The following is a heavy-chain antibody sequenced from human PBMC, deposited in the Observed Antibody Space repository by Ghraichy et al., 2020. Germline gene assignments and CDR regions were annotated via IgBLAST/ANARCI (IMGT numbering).Heavy chain of an antibody. V-gene: IGHV3-48*02. J-gene: IGHJ6*02. CDR3: ARASTVVRFFYFAGMDV. Sequence: GGSLRLSCVGSGFTFSSYSMNWVRQSPGKGLEWVSYITSNSRTKSYGDSVKGRFTISRDNAQNSLYLQMNSLGDEDTAVYYCARASTVVRFFYFAGMDVWGQGTTVTVS. CDR1: GFTFSSYS. D-gene: IGHD4-23*01. CDR2: ITSNSRTK.